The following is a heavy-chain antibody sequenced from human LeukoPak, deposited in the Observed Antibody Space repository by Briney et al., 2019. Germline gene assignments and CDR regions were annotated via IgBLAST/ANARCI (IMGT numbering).Heavy chain of an antibody. V-gene: IGHV1-2*06. J-gene: IGHJ4*02. Sequence: GASVKVSCKASGYTFTDFHLYWVRQAPGQGLEWMGRINPHSGGTDSAQKFQGRLTMTRDTPISTAYLELSGLKSDDTAVYYCARDLRELLGYWGQGTLVTVSS. CDR3: ARDLRELLGY. CDR2: INPHSGGT. D-gene: IGHD1-26*01. CDR1: GYTFTDFH.